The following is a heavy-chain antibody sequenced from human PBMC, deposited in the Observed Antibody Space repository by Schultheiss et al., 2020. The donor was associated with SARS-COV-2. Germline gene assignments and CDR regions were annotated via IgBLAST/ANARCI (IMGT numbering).Heavy chain of an antibody. CDR3: VKEGEEMGTS. J-gene: IGHJ4*02. V-gene: IGHV3-7*03. D-gene: IGHD1-1*01. Sequence: GGSLRLSCSASGFTFSSYAMYWVRQAPGKGLQWVANIKQDGSVEHYVDSVRGRFIISRDNAKNSLDLQMNSLRVDDTAVYYCVKEGEEMGTSWGQGTLVTVSS. CDR2: IKQDGSVE. CDR1: GFTFSSYA.